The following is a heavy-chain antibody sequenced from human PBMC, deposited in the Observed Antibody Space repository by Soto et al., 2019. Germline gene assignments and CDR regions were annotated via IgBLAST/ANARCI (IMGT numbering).Heavy chain of an antibody. D-gene: IGHD3-10*02. Sequence: PSETLSLTCSVSGASISSTSYYWGWIRQPPGKGLQWIGSIHYTGSIDYSPSLKGRVSMSVDTSKNELSLRLNSVTAADTAVYYCARHSHMLNNLFDPWGQGARVTVSS. CDR3: ARHSHMLNNLFDP. CDR1: GASISSTSYY. J-gene: IGHJ5*02. CDR2: IHYTGSI. V-gene: IGHV4-39*01.